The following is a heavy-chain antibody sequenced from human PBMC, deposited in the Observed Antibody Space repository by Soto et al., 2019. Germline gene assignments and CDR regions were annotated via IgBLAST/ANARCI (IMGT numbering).Heavy chain of an antibody. CDR3: ARGYYDILTGSDYSDY. CDR1: GGSISSGGYY. CDR2: IYYSGST. V-gene: IGHV4-31*03. D-gene: IGHD3-9*01. J-gene: IGHJ4*02. Sequence: SETLSLTCTVSGGSISSGGYYWSWIRQHPGKGLEWIGYIYYSGSTYYNPSLKSRVTISVDTSKNQFSLKLSSVTAADTAVYYCARGYYDILTGSDYSDYWGQGTLVTVSS.